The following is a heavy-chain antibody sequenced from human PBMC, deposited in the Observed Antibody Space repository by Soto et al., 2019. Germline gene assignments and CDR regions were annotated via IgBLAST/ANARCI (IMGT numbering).Heavy chain of an antibody. CDR1: GFTFSNAW. CDR2: IKSKTDGGTT. Sequence: VQLVESGGGLVKPGGSLRLSCAASGFTFSNAWMSWVRQAPGKGLEWVGRIKSKTDGGTTDYAAPVKGRFTISRDDSKNTLYLQMNSLKTEDTAVYYCTTTGDSYSIVFDYWGQGTLVTVSS. J-gene: IGHJ4*02. V-gene: IGHV3-15*01. CDR3: TTTGDSYSIVFDY. D-gene: IGHD4-4*01.